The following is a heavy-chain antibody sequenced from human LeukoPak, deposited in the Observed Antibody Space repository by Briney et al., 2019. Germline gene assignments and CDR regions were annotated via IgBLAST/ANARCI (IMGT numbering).Heavy chain of an antibody. CDR1: GFTFTSYR. CDR3: ARGGGWCGELLNFDY. V-gene: IGHV3-7*05. D-gene: IGHD3-10*01. Sequence: GGSLRLSCKASGFTFTSYRVNWVRQAPGKGLEWLASIKHGESKRYYVDSVKGRFTISRDKATNPPYLQMKSLRDDDTAVYYCARGGGWCGELLNFDYWGQGTLVTVSS. J-gene: IGHJ4*02. CDR2: IKHGESKR.